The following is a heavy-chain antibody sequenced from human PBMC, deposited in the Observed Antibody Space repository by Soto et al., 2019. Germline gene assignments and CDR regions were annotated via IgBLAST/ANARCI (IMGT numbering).Heavy chain of an antibody. J-gene: IGHJ6*02. V-gene: IGHV1-69*13. CDR2: IIPIFGTA. CDR3: ARDTVTTNQQIVVVVAASPWYYGMDV. CDR1: GGTFSSYS. D-gene: IGHD2-15*01. Sequence: SVKVSCKASGGTFSSYSISWVRQAPGQGLEWMGGIIPIFGTANYAQKFQGRVTITADESTSTAYMELSSLRSEDTAVYYCARDTVTTNQQIVVVVAASPWYYGMDVWGQGTTVTVSS.